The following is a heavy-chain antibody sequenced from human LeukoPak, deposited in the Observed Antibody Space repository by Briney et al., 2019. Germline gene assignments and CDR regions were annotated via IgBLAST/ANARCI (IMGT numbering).Heavy chain of an antibody. CDR3: AKDPYGSGRLDY. D-gene: IGHD3-10*01. Sequence: GGSLRLSCAAPGFTFSSYGMHWVGQAPGKGLEWVAVISYDGSNKYNADSVKGRFTISRDNSKNTLYLQMNSLRAEDTAVYYCAKDPYGSGRLDYWGQGTLVTVSS. V-gene: IGHV3-30*18. J-gene: IGHJ4*02. CDR1: GFTFSSYG. CDR2: ISYDGSNK.